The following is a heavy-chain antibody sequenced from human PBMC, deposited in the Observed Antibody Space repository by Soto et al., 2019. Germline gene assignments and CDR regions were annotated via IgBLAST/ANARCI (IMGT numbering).Heavy chain of an antibody. J-gene: IGHJ4*02. CDR2: VHYSGST. Sequence: QVQLQESGPRLVKPSETLSLSCSVSGGSISSYYWTWIRQPPGKGLEWIGYVHYSGSTNYTPSLKSRVTISVDTSKNQFSLKLSSVTAADTAVYYCARRYHDSSGSYADYWGQGTLVTVSS. CDR1: GGSISSYY. D-gene: IGHD3-22*01. V-gene: IGHV4-59*01. CDR3: ARRYHDSSGSYADY.